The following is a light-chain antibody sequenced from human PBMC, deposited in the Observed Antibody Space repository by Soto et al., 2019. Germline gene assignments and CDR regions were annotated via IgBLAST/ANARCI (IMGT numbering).Light chain of an antibody. V-gene: IGLV1-40*01. CDR3: QSYDSSLSAYV. Sequence: QSALTQPPSVSGAPGQRVTISCTGSSSNIGAHYDVQWYQQLPGTAPKLLVYGNTNRPSGVPDRFSGSSSGTSASLAITGLQAEDEADYYCQSYDSSLSAYVFGGGTKLTVL. CDR1: SSNIGAHYD. CDR2: GNT. J-gene: IGLJ2*01.